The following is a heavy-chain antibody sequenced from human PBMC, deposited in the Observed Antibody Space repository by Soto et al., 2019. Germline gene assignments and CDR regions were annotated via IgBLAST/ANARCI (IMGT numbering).Heavy chain of an antibody. Sequence: SETVSPTGPPAGGSLTSGGYSWSWIRQPPGKGLEWIGSIYHSGSTYYSPSLKSRVTISLDRSKNHCSLKLPSVSAADTAVYYCARAQWLVIDYWGQGTLVTVSS. J-gene: IGHJ4*02. CDR2: IYHSGST. V-gene: IGHV4-30-2*01. CDR1: GGSLTSGGYS. D-gene: IGHD5-12*01. CDR3: ARAQWLVIDY.